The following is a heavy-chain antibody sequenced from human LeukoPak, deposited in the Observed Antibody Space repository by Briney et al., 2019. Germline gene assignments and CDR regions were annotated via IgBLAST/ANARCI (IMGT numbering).Heavy chain of an antibody. J-gene: IGHJ5*02. CDR2: IYYSGST. Sequence: PSETLSLTCTVSGGSISSGDYYWSWIRQPPGKGLEWIGYIYYSGSTYYNPSLKSRVTISVDTSKNQFSLKLSSVTAADTAVYYCARGYRSGGSCYGGGDWFDPWGQGTLVTVSS. CDR3: ARGYRSGGSCYGGGDWFDP. D-gene: IGHD2-15*01. CDR1: GGSISSGDYY. V-gene: IGHV4-30-4*01.